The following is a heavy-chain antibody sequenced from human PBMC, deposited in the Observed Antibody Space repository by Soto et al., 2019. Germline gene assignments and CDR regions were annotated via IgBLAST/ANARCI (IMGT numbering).Heavy chain of an antibody. CDR1: GGSVRTGSYH. CDR2: IPNNGSP. CDR3: ARIGWGGDS. J-gene: IGHJ4*02. D-gene: IGHD7-27*01. V-gene: IGHV4-61*01. Sequence: SETLSLSCSVSGGSVRTGSYHWSWIRQPPGKGLEWIGFIPNNGSPDYNPSLKSRVVVSIDRSKNQFSLKVNSVTAADTAVYFCARIGWGGDSWGQGTLVTVSS.